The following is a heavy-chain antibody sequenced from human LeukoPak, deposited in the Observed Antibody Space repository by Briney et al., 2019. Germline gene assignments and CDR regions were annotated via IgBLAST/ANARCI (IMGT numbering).Heavy chain of an antibody. V-gene: IGHV3-23*01. J-gene: IGHJ4*02. CDR3: ARDMGYYDRIYYFDY. Sequence: PGGSLRLSCAASGFTFSSYSMSWVRQAPGKGLEWVSAVTGSGSSTYYADSVKGQFTISRDNSKKMLYLQMNSLRAEDTAVYYCARDMGYYDRIYYFDYWGQGTLVTVSS. CDR2: VTGSGSST. CDR1: GFTFSSYS. D-gene: IGHD3-22*01.